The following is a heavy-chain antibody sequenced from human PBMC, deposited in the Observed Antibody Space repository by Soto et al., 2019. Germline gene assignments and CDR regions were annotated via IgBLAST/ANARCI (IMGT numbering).Heavy chain of an antibody. CDR3: AKEEWSNTSRDDSTDWFDP. CDR2: IIPILDIA. J-gene: IGHJ5*02. D-gene: IGHD4-4*01. V-gene: IGHV1-69*08. Sequence: QVQLVQSGAEVKKPGSSVKVSCKASGGTFSSYTISWVRQAPGQGLEWMGRIIPILDIANYAQKFQGRGTITADKSTSTAYIELSTLRYEDTAVYYCAKEEWSNTSRDDSTDWFDPWGQGTLVTVPS. CDR1: GGTFSSYT.